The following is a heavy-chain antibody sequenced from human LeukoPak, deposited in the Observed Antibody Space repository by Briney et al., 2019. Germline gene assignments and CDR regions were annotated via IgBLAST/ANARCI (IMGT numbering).Heavy chain of an antibody. CDR1: GYTFTSYY. V-gene: IGHV1-46*01. D-gene: IGHD6-19*01. CDR3: VGFGWVHFDY. J-gene: IGHJ4*02. CDR2: INPSGGST. Sequence: ASVKVSCKASGYTFTSYYMHWVRQAPGQGLEWMGIINPSGGSTSYAQKFQGRVTMSRDTSTSTVYMELSSLRSEDTAVYYCVGFGWVHFDYWGQGTLVTVSS.